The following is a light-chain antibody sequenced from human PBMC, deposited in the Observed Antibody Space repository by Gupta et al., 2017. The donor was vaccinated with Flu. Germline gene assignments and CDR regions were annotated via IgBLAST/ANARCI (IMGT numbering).Light chain of an antibody. J-gene: IGKJ5*01. CDR3: QQYDQYSG. Sequence: SPSTLSASVGDRVTITCRASQSMNKHLAWYQQKPGKAPKLLIYTASSLQSGVPSRFSGSGSGTEFTLTISSLQPDDFATYYCQQYDQYSGFGQGTRLEIK. CDR2: TAS. CDR1: QSMNKH. V-gene: IGKV1-5*03.